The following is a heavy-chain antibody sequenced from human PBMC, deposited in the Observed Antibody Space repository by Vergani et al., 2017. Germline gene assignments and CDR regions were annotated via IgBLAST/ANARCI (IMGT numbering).Heavy chain of an antibody. D-gene: IGHD5-24*01. J-gene: IGHJ4*02. CDR1: GFTFNQYG. CDR2: TWYDGNNK. V-gene: IGHV3-33*01. CDR3: GRGSVNYN. Sequence: QVQLVESGGGVVQPGRSLRLSCAASGFTFNQYGMHWVRQAPGKGLEWVAVTWYDGNNKQYADSVKGRFTISRDNSKSTMYLQMNSLRDEDTAVYYCGRGSVNYNWGQGTLVTVSS.